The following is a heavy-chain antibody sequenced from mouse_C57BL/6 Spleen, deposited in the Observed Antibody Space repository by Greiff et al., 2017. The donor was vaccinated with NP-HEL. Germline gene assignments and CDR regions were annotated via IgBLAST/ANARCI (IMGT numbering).Heavy chain of an antibody. V-gene: IGHV5-6*01. CDR1: GFTFSSYG. CDR2: ISSGGSYT. J-gene: IGHJ1*03. CDR3: ARGDFDV. Sequence: EVKVVESGGDLVKPGGSLKLSCAASGFTFSSYGMSWVRQTPDKRLEWVATISSGGSYTYYPASVTGRFTISRDNAKNTMYLQMSSLKSEDTAMYYCARGDFDVWGTGTTVTVSS.